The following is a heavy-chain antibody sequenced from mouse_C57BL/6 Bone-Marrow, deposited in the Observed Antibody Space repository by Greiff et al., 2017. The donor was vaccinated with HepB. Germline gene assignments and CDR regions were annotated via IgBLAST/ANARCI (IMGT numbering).Heavy chain of an antibody. J-gene: IGHJ1*03. V-gene: IGHV1-69*01. Sequence: QVQLQQPGAELVMPGASVKLSCKASGYTFTSYWMHWVKQRPGQGLEWIGEIDPSDSYTNYNHKFKGKSTLTVDKSSSTAYMQLSSLTSEDSAVYYCARDYDGWYFDGWGTGTTVTVAS. D-gene: IGHD2-4*01. CDR3: ARDYDGWYFDG. CDR2: IDPSDSYT. CDR1: GYTFTSYW.